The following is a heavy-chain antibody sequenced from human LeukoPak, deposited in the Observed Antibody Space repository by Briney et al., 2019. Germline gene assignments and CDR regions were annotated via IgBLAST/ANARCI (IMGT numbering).Heavy chain of an antibody. Sequence: ASVKVSCKASGYTFTSYDINWVRQATGQGLEWMGWMNPNSGNTGYAQKFQGRVTMTRNTSMSTAYMELSSLRSEDTAVYYCARVVAVAGTDFDYWGQGTLVTVSS. CDR3: ARVVAVAGTDFDY. CDR1: GYTFTSYD. V-gene: IGHV1-8*01. CDR2: MNPNSGNT. J-gene: IGHJ4*02. D-gene: IGHD6-19*01.